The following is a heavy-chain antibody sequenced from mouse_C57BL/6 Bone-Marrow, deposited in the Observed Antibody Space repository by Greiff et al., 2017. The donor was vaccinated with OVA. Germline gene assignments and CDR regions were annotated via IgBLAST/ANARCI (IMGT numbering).Heavy chain of an antibody. CDR2: ISYDGSN. Sequence: VQLKESGPGLVKPSQSLSLTCSVTGYSITSGYYWNWIRQFPGNKLEWMGYISYDGSNNYNPSLKNRISITRGTSKNQFFLKLNSVTTEDTATYYCAREDYGSSYIYYFDYWGQGTTLTVSS. V-gene: IGHV3-6*01. D-gene: IGHD1-1*01. CDR1: GYSITSGYY. J-gene: IGHJ2*01. CDR3: AREDYGSSYIYYFDY.